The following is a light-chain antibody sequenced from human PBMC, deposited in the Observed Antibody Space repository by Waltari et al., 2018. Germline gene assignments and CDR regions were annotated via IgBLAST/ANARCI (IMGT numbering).Light chain of an antibody. Sequence: EIMLTQSPGTLSSSPGERATLSCRASQSISKYLAWYQQKPGQAPRLLIYDAASRATGIPDRFGGSGSGTDFSLTISRLEPEDSAVYYCQKYGTLPATFGQGTKVEIK. CDR1: QSISKY. J-gene: IGKJ1*01. V-gene: IGKV3-20*01. CDR2: DAA. CDR3: QKYGTLPAT.